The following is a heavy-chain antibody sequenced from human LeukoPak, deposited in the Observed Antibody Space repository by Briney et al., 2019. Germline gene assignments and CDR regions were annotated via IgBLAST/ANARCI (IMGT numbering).Heavy chain of an antibody. J-gene: IGHJ5*02. CDR2: ISGYNGDT. V-gene: IGHV1-18*01. D-gene: IGHD6-19*01. CDR1: GFIFTKYG. CDR3: ARDPSNTSGWKTWFDT. Sequence: GSVKVSCKASGFIFTKYGITWVRQAPGQGLEWVGWISGYNGDTNYAQKLQGRVTMTTDTSTTTAYMELRSLRSDDTAFYYCARDPSNTSGWKTWFDTWGQGTLVTVSS.